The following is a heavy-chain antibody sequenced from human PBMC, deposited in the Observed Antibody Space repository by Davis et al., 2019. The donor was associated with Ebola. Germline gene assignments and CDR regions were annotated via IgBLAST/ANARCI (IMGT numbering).Heavy chain of an antibody. CDR3: AREPRSVPLVYVTRGRRYFGMDV. V-gene: IGHV4-34*01. D-gene: IGHD3-9*01. CDR2: INDSGNI. Sequence: SETLSLTCAVSGESFSGYYWIWIRQPPGEGLEWIGEINDSGNINYNPSLKSRVAMSIDTSKNHFSLNLNSVTAADTAVYYCAREPRSVPLVYVTRGRRYFGMDVWGQGTTVIVS. J-gene: IGHJ6*02. CDR1: GESFSGYY.